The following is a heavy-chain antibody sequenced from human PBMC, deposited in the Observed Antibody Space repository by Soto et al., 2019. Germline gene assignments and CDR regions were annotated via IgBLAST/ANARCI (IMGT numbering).Heavy chain of an antibody. Sequence: GGSLRLSCAASGFTFSSYAMHWVRQAPGKGLEWVAVISYDGSNKYYADSVKGRFTISRDNSKNTLYLQMNSLRAEDTAVYYCARDKDGYNTKLGGAYYYYGMDVWGQGTTVTVSS. V-gene: IGHV3-30-3*01. D-gene: IGHD5-12*01. J-gene: IGHJ6*02. CDR1: GFTFSSYA. CDR2: ISYDGSNK. CDR3: ARDKDGYNTKLGGAYYYYGMDV.